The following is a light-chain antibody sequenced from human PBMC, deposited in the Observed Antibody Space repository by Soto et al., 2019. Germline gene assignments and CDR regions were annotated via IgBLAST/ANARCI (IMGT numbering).Light chain of an antibody. CDR2: EVS. CDR1: QSLLHIAGENF. Sequence: DVVMTQTPLSLSVAPGQPASISCKSSQSLLHIAGENFLCWYLQTPGQSPQLLIYEVSTRVSGVPDRFSGSGSGTDFTLEISRVETDDVGIYYCMQSTPLPPTFGQGTRLEIK. CDR3: MQSTPLPPT. V-gene: IGKV2D-29*02. J-gene: IGKJ5*01.